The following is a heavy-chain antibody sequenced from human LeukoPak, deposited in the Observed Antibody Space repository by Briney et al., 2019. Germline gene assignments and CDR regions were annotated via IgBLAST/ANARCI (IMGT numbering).Heavy chain of an antibody. D-gene: IGHD2-2*01. J-gene: IGHJ6*03. Sequence: SETLSLTCTVSGGSISSGGYYWSWIRQPPGKGLEWIGYIYHSGSTYYNPSLKSRVTISVDRSKNQFSLKLSSVTAADTAVYYCARERPGPLVPAAMFNEDYYCYYMDVWGKGTTVTVSS. CDR3: ARERPGPLVPAAMFNEDYYCYYMDV. CDR1: GGSISSGGYY. V-gene: IGHV4-30-2*01. CDR2: IYHSGST.